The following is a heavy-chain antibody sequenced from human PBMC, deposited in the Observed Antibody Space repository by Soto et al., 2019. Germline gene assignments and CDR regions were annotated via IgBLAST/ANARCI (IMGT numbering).Heavy chain of an antibody. V-gene: IGHV4-34*01. Sequence: QVQLQQWGAGLLKPSETLSLTCAVYGGSFSGYYWSWIRQPPGKGLEWIGEINHSGSTNYNPSLKSRVTISVDTSKNQFSLKLSSVTAADTAVYYCARGSPRGTMVRGVTPDYWGQGTLVTVSS. CDR3: ARGSPRGTMVRGVTPDY. J-gene: IGHJ4*02. D-gene: IGHD3-10*01. CDR1: GGSFSGYY. CDR2: INHSGST.